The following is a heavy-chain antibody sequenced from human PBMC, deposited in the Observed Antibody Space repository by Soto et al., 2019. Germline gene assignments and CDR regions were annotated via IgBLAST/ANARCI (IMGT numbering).Heavy chain of an antibody. CDR1: GFTFNNAW. V-gene: IGHV3-15*07. CDR2: VKSKTEGGTV. J-gene: IGHJ5*02. CDR3: AAMSGHSSVWSDH. D-gene: IGHD3-22*01. Sequence: VQLVESGGGLVKPGGSLRQSCAASGFTFNNAWMSWVRQAPGKGLEWVGRVKSKTEGGTVDYAAPVKGRFSISRDDSTNTLSVQMNSLKTEDTAVYYCAAMSGHSSVWSDHWGQGTLVTVSS.